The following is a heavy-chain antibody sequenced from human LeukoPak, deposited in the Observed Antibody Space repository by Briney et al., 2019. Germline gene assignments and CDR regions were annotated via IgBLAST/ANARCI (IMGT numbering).Heavy chain of an antibody. V-gene: IGHV4-38-2*01. CDR3: ARHVTADNWFDP. CDR1: GFAFSDYY. CDR2: ISDSGTI. Sequence: RTGGSLRLSCAVSGFAFSDYYMSWIRQPPGKGLEWIGSISDSGTIHYNPSLKSRVTILVDTSKKQVSLKVNAVTAADTAVYYCARHVTADNWFDPWGQGTLVTVSS. J-gene: IGHJ5*02.